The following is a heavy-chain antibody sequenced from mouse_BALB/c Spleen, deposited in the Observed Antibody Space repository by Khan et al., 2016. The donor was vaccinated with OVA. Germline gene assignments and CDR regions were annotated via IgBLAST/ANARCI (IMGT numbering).Heavy chain of an antibody. CDR2: IWSAGST. CDR3: ARGGDDCGQGTWFVY. J-gene: IGHJ3*01. CDR1: GFSLNTYS. D-gene: IGHD2-4*01. Sequence: VQLQESGPGLLQPSQSLSITCTVSGFSLNTYSIHWVRQSPGKGLEWLGVIWSAGSTDYNAAFMSRLSINKDNSKSQVFFKMNSLQSNDTAIYYYARGGDDCGQGTWFVYWGQGTLVTVSA. V-gene: IGHV2-2*02.